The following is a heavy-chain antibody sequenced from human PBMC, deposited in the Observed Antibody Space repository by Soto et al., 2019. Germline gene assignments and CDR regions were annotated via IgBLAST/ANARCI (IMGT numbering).Heavy chain of an antibody. CDR2: IKSKTDGGTT. V-gene: IGHV3-15*01. J-gene: IGHJ4*02. CDR1: GFTFSNAW. Sequence: EVQLVESGGGLVKPGVSLRLSGAASGFTFSNAWMSWVRQATGKGLDWFGSIKSKTDGGTTDYAAPVKGRFTISRDDAKHTLYLQMHSLKPEDTAVYYCTTYQYSSGWYMRYFDYWGQGTLVTVSS. D-gene: IGHD6-19*01. CDR3: TTYQYSSGWYMRYFDY.